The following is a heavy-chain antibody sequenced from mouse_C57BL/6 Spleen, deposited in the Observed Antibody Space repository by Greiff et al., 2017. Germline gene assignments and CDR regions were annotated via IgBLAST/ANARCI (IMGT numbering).Heavy chain of an antibody. J-gene: IGHJ2*01. V-gene: IGHV1-52*01. CDR2: IDPSDSET. CDR1: GYTFTSYW. Sequence: QVQLQQPGAELVRPGSSVKLSCKASGYTFTSYWMHWVKQRPIQGLEWIGNIDPSDSETHYNQKFKDKATLTVDKSSSTAYMQLSSLTSEDSAVYYCARSGVGPYYFDYWGQGTTLTVSS. CDR3: ARSGVGPYYFDY. D-gene: IGHD1-1*02.